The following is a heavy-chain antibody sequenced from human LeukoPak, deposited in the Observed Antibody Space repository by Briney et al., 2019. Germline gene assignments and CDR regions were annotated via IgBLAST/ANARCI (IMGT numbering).Heavy chain of an antibody. Sequence: PSETLSLTCIVSGGSISSYYWSWIRQPPGKGLEWIGYIYYSGSTNYNPSLKSRVTTSVDTSKNQFSLKLSSVTAADTAVYYCALADPGAGYYFDYWGQGTLVTVSS. CDR1: GGSISSYY. D-gene: IGHD3-10*01. CDR3: ALADPGAGYYFDY. J-gene: IGHJ4*02. CDR2: IYYSGST. V-gene: IGHV4-59*01.